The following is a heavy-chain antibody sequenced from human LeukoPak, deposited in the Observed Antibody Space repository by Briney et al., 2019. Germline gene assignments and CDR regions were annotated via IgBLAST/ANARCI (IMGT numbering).Heavy chain of an antibody. V-gene: IGHV1-46*01. CDR1: GYTFTSYY. D-gene: IGHD6-13*01. CDR3: ARDRDSSSWFVDY. J-gene: IGHJ4*02. Sequence: ASVKVSCKSSGYTFTSYYVHWVRQAPGQGLEWMGIINPSGGSTSYAQRFQGRVTLTRDTSTSTVHMELSSLRSEDTAVYYCARDRDSSSWFVDYWDQGTLVTVSS. CDR2: INPSGGST.